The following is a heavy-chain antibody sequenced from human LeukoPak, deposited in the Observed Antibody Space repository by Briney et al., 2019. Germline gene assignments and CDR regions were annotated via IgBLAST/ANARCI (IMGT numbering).Heavy chain of an antibody. CDR2: IKEDGTEK. Sequence: GGSLRLSCAGSGFTFSDFWMTWVRQTPGKGLEWVANIKEDGTEKNLVDSVKGRFTISRDNAKNSLYLQMNSLRAEDTAVNYCARERGSSFPFDYWGQGTLVTVSS. D-gene: IGHD6-6*01. CDR3: ARERGSSFPFDY. CDR1: GFTFSDFW. V-gene: IGHV3-7*01. J-gene: IGHJ4*02.